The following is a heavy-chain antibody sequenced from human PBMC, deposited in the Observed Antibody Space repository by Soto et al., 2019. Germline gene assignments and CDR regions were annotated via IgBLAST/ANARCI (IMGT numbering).Heavy chain of an antibody. CDR1: GFTFSSYV. CDR3: AKDFLPSTTNAFDI. CDR2: ISGSVGST. Sequence: LRRSCAASGFTFSSYVMSWVRQAPGKGLEWVSAISGSVGSTYYADSVKGRFAISRDNSKNTLYLQMNSLRAEDTAMYYCAKDFLPSTTNAFDIWGQGTEVTVSS. D-gene: IGHD1-26*01. J-gene: IGHJ3*02. V-gene: IGHV3-23*01.